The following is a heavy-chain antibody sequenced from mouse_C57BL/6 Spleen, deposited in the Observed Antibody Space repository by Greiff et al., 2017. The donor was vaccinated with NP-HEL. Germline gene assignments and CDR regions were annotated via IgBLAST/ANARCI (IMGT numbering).Heavy chain of an antibody. Sequence: EVQLQESGPGLVKPSQSLSLTCSVTGYSITSGYYWNWIRQFPGNKLEWMGYISYDGSNNYNPSLKNRISITRDTSKNQFFLKLNSVTTEDTATYYCARRNSNWAFDYWGQGTTLTVSS. CDR3: ARRNSNWAFDY. CDR1: GYSITSGYY. V-gene: IGHV3-6*01. J-gene: IGHJ2*01. CDR2: ISYDGSN. D-gene: IGHD2-5*01.